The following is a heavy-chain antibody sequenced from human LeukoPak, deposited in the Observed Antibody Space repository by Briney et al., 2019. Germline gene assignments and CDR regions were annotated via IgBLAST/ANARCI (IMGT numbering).Heavy chain of an antibody. CDR2: IYDDNT. D-gene: IGHD3-10*01. Sequence: GGSLRLSCAASGFTVSAYAMAWVRQAPGKGLEWVSTIYDDNTYYADSVKGRFAISTDNSKDTLYLQMNSLRVEDTAVYFCAARKVRGVWFYLDYWGQGTLVTVSS. CDR3: AARKVRGVWFYLDY. CDR1: GFTVSAYA. V-gene: IGHV3-23*01. J-gene: IGHJ4*02.